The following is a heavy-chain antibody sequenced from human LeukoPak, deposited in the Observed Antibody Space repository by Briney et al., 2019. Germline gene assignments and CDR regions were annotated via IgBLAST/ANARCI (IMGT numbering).Heavy chain of an antibody. CDR2: IYDDNT. D-gene: IGHD3-10*01. Sequence: GGSLRLSCAASGFTVSAYAMAWVRQAPGKGLEWVSTIYDDNTYYADSVKGRFAISTDNSKDTLYLQMNSLRVEDTAVYFCAARKVRGVWFYLDYWGQGTLVTVSS. CDR3: AARKVRGVWFYLDY. CDR1: GFTVSAYA. V-gene: IGHV3-23*01. J-gene: IGHJ4*02.